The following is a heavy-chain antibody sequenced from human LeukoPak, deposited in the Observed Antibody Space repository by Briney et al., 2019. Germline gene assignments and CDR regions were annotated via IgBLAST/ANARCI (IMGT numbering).Heavy chain of an antibody. Sequence: ASVKVSCKASGYTFTSYCMHWVRQAPGQGLEWMGIINPSGGSTSYAQKFQGRVTMTRDTSTSTVYMELSSLRSEDTAVYYCARGGSSGWYWDAFDIWGQGTMVTVSS. J-gene: IGHJ3*02. CDR2: INPSGGST. CDR1: GYTFTSYC. V-gene: IGHV1-46*01. D-gene: IGHD6-19*01. CDR3: ARGGSSGWYWDAFDI.